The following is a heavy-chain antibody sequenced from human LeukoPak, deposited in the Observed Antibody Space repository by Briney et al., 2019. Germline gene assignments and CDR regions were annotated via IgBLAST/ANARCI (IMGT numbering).Heavy chain of an antibody. Sequence: PGGSLRLSCAASGFTFSNFGMHWVRQAPGKGLEWVAVISYDGSNKYYADSVKGRFTISRDNSKNTLYLQMNSLRAEDTAVYYCAREENYYDSSGAPLDYWGQGTLVTVSS. CDR3: AREENYYDSSGAPLDY. CDR1: GFTFSNFG. D-gene: IGHD3-22*01. J-gene: IGHJ4*02. CDR2: ISYDGSNK. V-gene: IGHV3-30*19.